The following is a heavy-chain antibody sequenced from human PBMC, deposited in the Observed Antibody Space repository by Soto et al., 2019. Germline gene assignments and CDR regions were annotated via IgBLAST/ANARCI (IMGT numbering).Heavy chain of an antibody. CDR3: ASDEYCSGGSCDLYWFDP. Sequence: PSQTLSLTCAISGDSVSSNSAAWNWIRQSPSRGVEWLGRTYYRSKWYNDYAVSVKSRITINPDTSKNQFSLQLNSVTPEDTAVDYCASDEYCSGGSCDLYWFDPWGQGTLVTVSS. J-gene: IGHJ5*02. CDR2: TYYRSKWYN. CDR1: GDSVSSNSAA. V-gene: IGHV6-1*01. D-gene: IGHD2-15*01.